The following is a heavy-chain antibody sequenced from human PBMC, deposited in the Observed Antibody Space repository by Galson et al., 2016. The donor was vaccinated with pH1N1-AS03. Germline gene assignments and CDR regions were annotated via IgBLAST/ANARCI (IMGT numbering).Heavy chain of an antibody. D-gene: IGHD2-15*01. Sequence: KVSCKASGYTFTSYGIGWVRQAPGHGLEWMGWISPYNGRTEYAQKLQGRVTMTTDTSTSTAYMELRSLISDDTAMYYCARAFCSGGSCYDYFYYAVDVWGQGTTVTVSS. J-gene: IGHJ6*02. CDR1: GYTFTSYG. CDR2: ISPYNGRT. V-gene: IGHV1-18*01. CDR3: ARAFCSGGSCYDYFYYAVDV.